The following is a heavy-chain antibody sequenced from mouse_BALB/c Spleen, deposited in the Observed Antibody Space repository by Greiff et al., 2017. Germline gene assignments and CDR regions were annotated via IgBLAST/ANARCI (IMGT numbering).Heavy chain of an antibody. CDR2: IWGGGST. J-gene: IGHJ3*01. Sequence: VQGVESGPGLVAPSQSLSITCTVSGFSLSRYSVHWVRQPPGKGLEWLGMIWGGGSTDYNSALKSRLSISKDNSKSQVFLKMNSLQTDDTAMYYCARNQPTTATGVFAYWGQGTLVTVSA. CDR3: ARNQPTTATGVFAY. V-gene: IGHV2-6-4*01. D-gene: IGHD1-2*01. CDR1: GFSLSRYS.